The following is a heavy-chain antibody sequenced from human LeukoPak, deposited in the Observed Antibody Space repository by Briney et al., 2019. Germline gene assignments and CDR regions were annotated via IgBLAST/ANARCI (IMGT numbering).Heavy chain of an antibody. CDR2: IYTRGST. V-gene: IGHV4-4*07. J-gene: IGHJ3*02. D-gene: IGHD2-15*01. CDR1: GGSINIYY. CDR3: ARGRYCSADICSGGDAFDI. Sequence: SETLSLTCAVSGGSINIYYWSWIRQPAGKGLEWIGRIYTRGSTNYNPSLKSRVTMSVDTSKNQFSLKLSSVTAADTAVYYCARGRYCSADICSGGDAFDIWGQGTMVSVSS.